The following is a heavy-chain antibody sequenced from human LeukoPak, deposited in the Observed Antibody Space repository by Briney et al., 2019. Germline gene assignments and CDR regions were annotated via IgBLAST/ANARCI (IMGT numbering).Heavy chain of an antibody. D-gene: IGHD3-22*01. CDR1: GYTFTSYY. CDR3: ARDDSSGYPFDY. J-gene: IGHJ4*02. Sequence: ASVTVSCKASGYTFTSYYMHWVRQAPGQGLEWMGIISPSGGSTSYAQKFQGRVTMTRDTSTSTVYMEPSSLRSEDTAVYYCARDDSSGYPFDYWGQGTLVTVSS. V-gene: IGHV1-46*01. CDR2: ISPSGGST.